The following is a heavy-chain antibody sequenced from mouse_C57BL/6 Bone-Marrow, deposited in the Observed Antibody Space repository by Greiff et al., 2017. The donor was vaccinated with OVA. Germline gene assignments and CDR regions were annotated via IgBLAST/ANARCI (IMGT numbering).Heavy chain of an antibody. Sequence: VQLKESGGGLVKPGGSLKLSCAASGFTFSSYAMSWVRQTPEKRLEWFATISDGGSYTNYPDNVKGRYTISRDNAKNNQYLHMSYLKSEDTAMYYCASVYYAMDYWGQGASVTASS. CDR3: ASVYYAMDY. V-gene: IGHV5-4*01. CDR2: ISDGGSYT. J-gene: IGHJ4*01. CDR1: GFTFSSYA.